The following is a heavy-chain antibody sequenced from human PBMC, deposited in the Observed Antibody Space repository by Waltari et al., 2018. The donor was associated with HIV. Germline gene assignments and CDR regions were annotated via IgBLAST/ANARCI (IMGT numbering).Heavy chain of an antibody. CDR1: GFTFDDYA. CDR2: ISWNSGSI. V-gene: IGHV3-9*01. Sequence: EVQLVESGGGLVQPGRSLSLSCAASGFTFDDYAMHWVRQAPGKGLEWVSGISWNSGSIGYADSVKGRFTISRDNAKNSLYLQMNSLRAEDTALYYCAKGRTGYYYYYMDVWGKGTTVTVSS. J-gene: IGHJ6*03. CDR3: AKGRTGYYYYYMDV.